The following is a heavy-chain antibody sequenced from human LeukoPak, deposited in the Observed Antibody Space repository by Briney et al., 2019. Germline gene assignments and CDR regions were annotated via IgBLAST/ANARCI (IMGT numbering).Heavy chain of an antibody. CDR1: GYTFTSYD. CDR3: ARGRRSFLRGVTSYYYYMDV. V-gene: IGHV1-8*01. Sequence: ASVKVSCKASGYTFTSYDINWVRQAAGQGLEWMGWMNPNSGNTGYAQKFQGRVTMTRNTSISTAYMELSSLRSEDTAVYYCARGRRSFLRGVTSYYYYMDVWGKGTTVTISS. CDR2: MNPNSGNT. J-gene: IGHJ6*03. D-gene: IGHD3-10*01.